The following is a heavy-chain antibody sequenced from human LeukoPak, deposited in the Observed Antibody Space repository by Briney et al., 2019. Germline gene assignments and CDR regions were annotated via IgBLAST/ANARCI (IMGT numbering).Heavy chain of an antibody. CDR2: FDPEDGET. V-gene: IGHV1-24*01. D-gene: IGHD3-10*02. CDR1: GYTFTSYY. CDR3: ATGLFRVAAFDI. Sequence: ASVKVSCKASGYTFTSYYMHWVRQAPGKGLEWMGGFDPEDGETIYAQKFQGRVTMTEDTSTDTAYMELSSLRSEDTAVYYCATGLFRVAAFDIWGQGTMVTVSS. J-gene: IGHJ3*02.